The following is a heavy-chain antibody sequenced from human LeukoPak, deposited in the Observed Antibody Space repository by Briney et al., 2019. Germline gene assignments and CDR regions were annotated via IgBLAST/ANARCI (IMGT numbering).Heavy chain of an antibody. CDR3: ARDGFGEIVVVITPLEGYMDV. V-gene: IGHV3-7*01. D-gene: IGHD3-22*01. J-gene: IGHJ6*03. CDR2: IKQDGSEK. CDR1: GFTFSSYW. Sequence: GGSLRLSCAASGFTFSSYWMSWVRQAAGEGREGVANIKQDGSEKYYVDAVKGRFTISRDNAKNSLYLQMNSLRAEDTAVYYCARDGFGEIVVVITPLEGYMDVWGKGTTVTVSS.